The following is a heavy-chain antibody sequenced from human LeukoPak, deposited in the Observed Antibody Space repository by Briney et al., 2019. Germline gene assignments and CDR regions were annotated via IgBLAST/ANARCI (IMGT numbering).Heavy chain of an antibody. CDR1: GGSISSGDYY. Sequence: SETLSLTCTVSGGSISSGDYYWSWIRQPPGKGLEWIGYIYYSGSTYYNPSLKSRVTVSVDTSKNQFSLKLSSVTAADTAVYYCARGKDDSSGLAHFDYWGQGTLVTVSS. D-gene: IGHD3-22*01. CDR3: ARGKDDSSGLAHFDY. J-gene: IGHJ4*02. CDR2: IYYSGST. V-gene: IGHV4-30-4*01.